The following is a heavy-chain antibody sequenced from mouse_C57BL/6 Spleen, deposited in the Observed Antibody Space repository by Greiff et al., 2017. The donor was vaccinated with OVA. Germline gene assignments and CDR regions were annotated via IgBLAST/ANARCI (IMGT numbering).Heavy chain of an antibody. D-gene: IGHD2-3*01. CDR3: AREDWDGYYTNFDY. CDR1: GYAFSSSW. V-gene: IGHV1-82*01. CDR2: IYPGDGDT. J-gene: IGHJ2*01. Sequence: VQVVESGPELVKPGASVKISCKASGYAFSSSWMNWVKQRPGKGLEWIGRIYPGDGDTNYNGKFKGKATLTADKSSSTAYMQLSSLTSEDSAVYFCAREDWDGYYTNFDYWGKGTTLTVSS.